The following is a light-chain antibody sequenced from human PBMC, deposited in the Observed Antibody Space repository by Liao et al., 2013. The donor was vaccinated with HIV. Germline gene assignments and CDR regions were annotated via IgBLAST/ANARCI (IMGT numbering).Light chain of an antibody. CDR2: EDT. CDR1: KLGHKY. CDR3: QAWDSNSWV. Sequence: SYELTQPPSVSVSPGQTASITCSGDKLGHKYVSWYQQRPGHSPILVIYEDTKRPSGIPERFSGSNSGNTATLTISGTQTMDEADYYCQAWDSNSWVFGGGTELTVL. J-gene: IGLJ3*02. V-gene: IGLV3-1*01.